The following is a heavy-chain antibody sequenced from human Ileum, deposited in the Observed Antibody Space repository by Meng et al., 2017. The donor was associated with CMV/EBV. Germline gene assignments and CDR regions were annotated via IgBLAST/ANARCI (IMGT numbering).Heavy chain of an antibody. D-gene: IGHD3-22*01. V-gene: IGHV4-4*07. CDR1: GDSISGDS. Sequence: QGHRHELGRELWEPWVAQPLTTMVSGDSISGDSCSWILQPAGKGREWIGRIYSNGNNNYNPSLESRLTISVDTSKNQFSLKVTPATAADTAVYYCATRVPDSSGFYYGIFDYWGQGTLVTVSS. CDR2: IYSNGNN. J-gene: IGHJ4*02. CDR3: ATRVPDSSGFYYGIFDY.